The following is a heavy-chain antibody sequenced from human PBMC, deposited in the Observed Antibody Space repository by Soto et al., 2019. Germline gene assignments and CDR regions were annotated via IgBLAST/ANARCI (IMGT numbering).Heavy chain of an antibody. J-gene: IGHJ3*02. Sequence: SDSLTLTHIIPGSAVRTGANTWGWYSQSPGKGLEWIGYIYYSGSTYYSPSLKSRVTILVDMSKNQFSLKLSSVTVADTAVYYCARAPYRGSNSRGAFNIWGQGTMVS. CDR1: GSAVRTGANT. CDR2: IYYSGST. D-gene: IGHD4-4*01. CDR3: ARAPYRGSNSRGAFNI. V-gene: IGHV4-30-4*02.